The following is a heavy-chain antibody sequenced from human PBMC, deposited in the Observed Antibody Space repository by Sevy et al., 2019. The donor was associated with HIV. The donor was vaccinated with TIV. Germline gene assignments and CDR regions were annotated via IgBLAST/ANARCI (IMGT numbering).Heavy chain of an antibody. CDR1: GGSISSSSYY. CDR2: IYYSGST. D-gene: IGHD3-22*01. J-gene: IGHJ4*02. V-gene: IGHV4-39*01. CDR3: ASGYYYDSSGYLESLGQH. Sequence: SETLSLTCTVSGGSISSSSYYWGWIRQPPGKGLEWIGSIYYSGSTYYNPSLKGRVTISVDTSKTQFSLKLSSVTAADTAVYYCASGYYYDSSGYLESLGQHWGQGTLVTVSS.